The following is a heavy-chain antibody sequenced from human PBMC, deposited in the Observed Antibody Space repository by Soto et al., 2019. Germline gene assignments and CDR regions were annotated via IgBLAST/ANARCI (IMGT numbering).Heavy chain of an antibody. CDR1: GFTFSSYG. D-gene: IGHD1-26*01. CDR2: ISYDGSNK. Sequence: GGSLRLSCAASGFTFSSYGMHWVRQAPGKGLEWVAVISYDGSNKYYADSVKGRFTISRDMSITTVYMELNNLSPDDTAVYYCGRGRSGQIVVFYWGQGTLVTVSS. V-gene: IGHV3-30*03. J-gene: IGHJ4*02. CDR3: GRGRSGQIVVFY.